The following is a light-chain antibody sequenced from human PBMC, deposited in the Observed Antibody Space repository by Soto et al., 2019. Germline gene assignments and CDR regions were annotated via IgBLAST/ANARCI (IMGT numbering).Light chain of an antibody. V-gene: IGLV2-14*01. Sequence: QSVLTQPASVSGSPGQSITISCSGTASDVGGYNYVSWFQQYPGKAPKLLIYDVTNRPSGVSPRFSGSKSGNTASLTISGLQSEDEADYHCSSYTSTTLVVFGGGTKLTVL. CDR3: SSYTSTTLVV. J-gene: IGLJ3*02. CDR2: DVT. CDR1: ASDVGGYNY.